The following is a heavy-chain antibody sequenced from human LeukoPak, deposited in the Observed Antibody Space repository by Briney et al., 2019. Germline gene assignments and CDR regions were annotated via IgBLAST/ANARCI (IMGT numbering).Heavy chain of an antibody. V-gene: IGHV4-59*08. Sequence: PSETLSLTCTVSGGSISSYYWSWIRQPPGKGLEWIGYIYYSESTNHNPSLKSRVTMSLDTSKNQFSLKLSSVTAADTAVYYCAGAEEWLVKANWFDPWGQGTLVTVSS. CDR3: AGAEEWLVKANWFDP. CDR1: GGSISSYY. J-gene: IGHJ5*02. D-gene: IGHD6-19*01. CDR2: IYYSEST.